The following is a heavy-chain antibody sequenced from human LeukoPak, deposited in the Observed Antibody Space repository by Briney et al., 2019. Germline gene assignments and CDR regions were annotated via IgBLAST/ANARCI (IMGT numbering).Heavy chain of an antibody. J-gene: IGHJ4*02. CDR3: ARGLGANTDY. CDR1: GFTFSSYW. Sequence: GGSLRLSCEASGFTFSSYWMHWVRQAPGKGLVWVSRISSDGSSTSYADSVKGRFTISRDNTKNTVYLQMNSLRAEDTAVYYCARGLGANTDYWGQGTLVTVSS. V-gene: IGHV3-74*01. D-gene: IGHD1-26*01. CDR2: ISSDGSST.